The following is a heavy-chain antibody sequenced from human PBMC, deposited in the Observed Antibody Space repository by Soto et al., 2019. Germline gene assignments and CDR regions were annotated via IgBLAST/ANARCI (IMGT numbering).Heavy chain of an antibody. J-gene: IGHJ5*02. V-gene: IGHV3-30*18. D-gene: IGHD3-3*01. Sequence: QVQLVESGGGVVQPGRSLRLSCAASGFTFSSYGMHWVRQAPGKGLEWVAVISYDGSNKYYADSVKGRFTISRDNSKNPLYVQMNRLSAEDKAVYYCAKDSRIAIFGVVTPYNWFDPWGQGALVAVSS. CDR1: GFTFSSYG. CDR2: ISYDGSNK. CDR3: AKDSRIAIFGVVTPYNWFDP.